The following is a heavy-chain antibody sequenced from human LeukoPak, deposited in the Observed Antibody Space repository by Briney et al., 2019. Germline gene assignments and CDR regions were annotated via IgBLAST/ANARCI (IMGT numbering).Heavy chain of an antibody. J-gene: IGHJ4*02. D-gene: IGHD6-19*01. CDR3: ARLSYSSGVYYFDY. CDR1: GGSISSYY. Sequence: SETLSLTCTVSGGSISSYYWSWIRQPPGKGLEWIGYIYYSGSTNYNPSLKSRVIISVDTSKNQFSLKLSSVTAADTAVYYCARLSYSSGVYYFDYWGQGTLVTVSS. V-gene: IGHV4-59*08. CDR2: IYYSGST.